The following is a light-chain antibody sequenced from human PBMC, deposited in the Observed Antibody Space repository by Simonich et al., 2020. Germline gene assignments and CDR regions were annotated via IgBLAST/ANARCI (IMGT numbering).Light chain of an antibody. CDR2: EGS. J-gene: IGLJ3*02. CDR3: SSYTSSSTSPV. CDR1: SSDVGSYNL. V-gene: IGLV2-14*02. Sequence: QSALTQPASVSGSPGQSITISCTGTSSDVGSYNLVSWYQQHPGKAPKLMIYEGSKRPSGVSNRLSGSKSGNTASLTISGLQAEDEADYYCSSYTSSSTSPVFGGGTKLTVL.